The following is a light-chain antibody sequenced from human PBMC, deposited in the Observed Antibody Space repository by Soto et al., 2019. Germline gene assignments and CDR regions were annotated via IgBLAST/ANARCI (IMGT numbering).Light chain of an antibody. CDR3: QQSYSTRCR. CDR1: QGISTY. V-gene: IGKV1-39*01. J-gene: IGKJ1*01. CDR2: AAS. Sequence: DIQMTRSPSSLSASVGYIVTITCRSSQGISTYLNWCQQKPGKAPKLLIYAASSLQSGVPSRFSGSGSETDFTLTNSSLQPEDFETSSCQQSYSTRCRFGQGTKVDIK.